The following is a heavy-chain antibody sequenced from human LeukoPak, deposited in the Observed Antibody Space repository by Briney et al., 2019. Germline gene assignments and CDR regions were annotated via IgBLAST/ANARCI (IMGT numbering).Heavy chain of an antibody. CDR2: IYTGGST. CDR1: GGSISSGSYY. V-gene: IGHV4-61*02. Sequence: PSETLSLTCTVPGGSISSGSYYWSWIRQPAGKGLEWIGRIYTGGSTNYNPSLKSRVTISVDTSKNQFSLKLSSVTAADTAVYYCARAGLLRYMDVWGKGTTVTVSS. J-gene: IGHJ6*03. CDR3: ARAGLLRYMDV.